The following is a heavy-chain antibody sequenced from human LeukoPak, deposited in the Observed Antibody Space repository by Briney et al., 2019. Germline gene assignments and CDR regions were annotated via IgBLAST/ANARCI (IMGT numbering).Heavy chain of an antibody. CDR2: IYYTGST. V-gene: IGHV4-59*01. J-gene: IGHJ4*02. CDR1: GGSFSSNS. D-gene: IGHD6-19*01. CDR3: ARDGAVAGYFDY. Sequence: SETLSLTCTVSGGSFSSNSWSWIRQPPGKGLEWIGYIYYTGSTNYNPSLKSRVTISVDTSKKQFSVKLSSVTAADTAMYYCARDGAVAGYFDYWGQGTLVTVSS.